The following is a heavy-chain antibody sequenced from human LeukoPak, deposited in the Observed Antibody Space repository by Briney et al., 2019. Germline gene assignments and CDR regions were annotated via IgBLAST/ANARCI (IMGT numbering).Heavy chain of an antibody. Sequence: ASVKVSCKASGGTFSSYAISWVRQAPGQGLEWVGGIIPIFGTANYAQKFQGRVTITTDESTSTAYMELSSLRPEDTAVYECSRRGGGYSYGGFDYWGQGTRVTVSS. D-gene: IGHD5-18*01. CDR2: IIPIFGTA. J-gene: IGHJ4*02. V-gene: IGHV1-69*05. CDR3: SRRGGGYSYGGFDY. CDR1: GGTFSSYA.